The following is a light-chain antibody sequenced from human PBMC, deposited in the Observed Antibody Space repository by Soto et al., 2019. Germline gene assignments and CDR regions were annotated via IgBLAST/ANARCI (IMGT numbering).Light chain of an antibody. CDR1: QSVSSSY. CDR2: GAS. CDR3: EQYDKSIT. V-gene: IGKV3-20*01. J-gene: IGKJ4*01. Sequence: EIVLTQSPGTLSLSPVERATLSCRASQSVSSSYLAWYQQKPGQAPRLLIYGASSRATGIPDRFSGSGSGTDFTLTINRLEPEDFAVDYCEQYDKSITFGGGTKVDIK.